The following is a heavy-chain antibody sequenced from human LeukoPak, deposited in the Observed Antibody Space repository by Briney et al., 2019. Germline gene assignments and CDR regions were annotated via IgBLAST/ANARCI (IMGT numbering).Heavy chain of an antibody. CDR1: GFTFSWHR. D-gene: IGHD1-26*01. Sequence: GSLRLSCAASGFTFSWHRMHWVRQVPGKGLVWISWIETDGSRSGYVGSVQGRFTVSRDNAKSTLYLQMNSLRAEDTAIYYCARDQVGTMPNDFWGQGTLVTVSS. J-gene: IGHJ4*02. CDR3: ARDQVGTMPNDF. V-gene: IGHV3-74*01. CDR2: IETDGSRS.